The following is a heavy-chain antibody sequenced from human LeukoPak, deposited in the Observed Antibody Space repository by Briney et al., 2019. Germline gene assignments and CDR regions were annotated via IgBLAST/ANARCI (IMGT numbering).Heavy chain of an antibody. CDR3: AREPLGIDY. CDR1: GFTFSSYA. V-gene: IGHV3-23*01. Sequence: GGSLRLSCAASGFTFSSYAMSWVRQAPGKGLEWVSAISGSGGSTYYADSVKGRFTISRDNAKNSLYLQTNSLRAEDTAVYYCAREPLGIDYWGQGTLVTVSS. CDR2: ISGSGGST. D-gene: IGHD7-27*01. J-gene: IGHJ4*02.